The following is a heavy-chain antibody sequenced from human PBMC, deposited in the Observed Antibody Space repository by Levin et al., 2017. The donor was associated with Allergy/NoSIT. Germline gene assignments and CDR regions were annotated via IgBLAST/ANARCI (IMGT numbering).Heavy chain of an antibody. CDR2: ISGSGSST. V-gene: IGHV3-23*01. CDR3: AKLSRGVSDAFDI. CDR1: GFTFSSYA. J-gene: IGHJ3*02. Sequence: PGGSLRLSCAASGFTFSSYAMSWVRQAPGKGLEWVSGISGSGSSTYYADSVKGRFTISRDNSKNTLYLQMNSLRAEDTAVYYCAKLSRGVSDAFDIWGQGTMVTVSS.